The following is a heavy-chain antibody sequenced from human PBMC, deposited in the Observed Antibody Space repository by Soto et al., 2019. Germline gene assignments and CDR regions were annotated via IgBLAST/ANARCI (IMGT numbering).Heavy chain of an antibody. J-gene: IGHJ6*02. CDR2: LYYSGST. V-gene: IGHV4-30-4*01. Sequence: QVQLQESGPGLVKPSQTLSLTCTVSGGSISSGDYYWSWIRQPPGKGLEWIGYLYYSGSTYYNPSLKSRVTISVDTSKNQFSLKLSSVTAADTAVYYCARAPEIMITFGGVIVRRGYYGMDVWGQGTTVTVSS. CDR3: ARAPEIMITFGGVIVRRGYYGMDV. D-gene: IGHD3-16*02. CDR1: GGSISSGDYY.